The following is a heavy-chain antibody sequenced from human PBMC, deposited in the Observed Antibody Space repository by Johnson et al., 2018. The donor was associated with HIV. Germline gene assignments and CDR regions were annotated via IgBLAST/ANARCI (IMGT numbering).Heavy chain of an antibody. CDR3: AKDPSTVTTFYAFDI. CDR2: ISYDGSNK. V-gene: IGHV3-30-3*01. J-gene: IGHJ3*02. D-gene: IGHD4-17*01. Sequence: VQLVESGGGVVQPGRSLRLSCAASGFTFSSYAMHWVRQAPGKGLEWVAVISYDGSNKYYADSVKGRFTISRDNSKNTLYLQMNSLRADDTAVYYCAKDPSTVTTFYAFDIWGQGTMVTVSS. CDR1: GFTFSSYA.